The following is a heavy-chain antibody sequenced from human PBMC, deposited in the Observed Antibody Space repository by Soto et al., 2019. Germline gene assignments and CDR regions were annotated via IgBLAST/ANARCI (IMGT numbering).Heavy chain of an antibody. J-gene: IGHJ3*02. Sequence: QVQLVQSGAEVKKPGASVKVSCKASGYTFTSYGISWVRQAPGQGLEWMGWISAYNGNTNYAQKLQGRVTMTTDTSPSTAYVELRSLRSDDTAVYYCAAKVTADAFDIWGEGTMVTVSS. CDR1: GYTFTSYG. CDR3: AAKVTADAFDI. D-gene: IGHD2-21*02. V-gene: IGHV1-18*04. CDR2: ISAYNGNT.